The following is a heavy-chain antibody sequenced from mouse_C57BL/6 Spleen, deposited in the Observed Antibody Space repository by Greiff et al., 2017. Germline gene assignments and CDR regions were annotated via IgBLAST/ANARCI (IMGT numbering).Heavy chain of an antibody. CDR2: IRNKANGYTT. J-gene: IGHJ4*01. D-gene: IGHD2-4*01. V-gene: IGHV7-3*01. Sequence: DVMLVESGGGLVQPGGSLSLSCAASGFTFTDYYMSWVRQPPGKALEWLGFIRNKANGYTTEYSASVKGRFTISRDNSQSILYLQMNALRAEDSATYYCARSDEITTDFYAMDYWGQGTSVTVSS. CDR3: ARSDEITTDFYAMDY. CDR1: GFTFTDYY.